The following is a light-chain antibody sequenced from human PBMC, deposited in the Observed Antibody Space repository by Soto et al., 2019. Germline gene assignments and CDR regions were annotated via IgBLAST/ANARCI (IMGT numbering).Light chain of an antibody. V-gene: IGLV2-14*01. CDR1: SSDVGGYNY. J-gene: IGLJ2*01. CDR2: DVS. Sequence: QSARTQPASVSGSPGQSITISCTGTSSDVGGYNYVSWYQQHPGKAPKLMIYDVSNRPSGVSNRFSGSKSGNTASLTISGRQAADEADYYCSSYTSSSTLVFGGGTKLTVL. CDR3: SSYTSSSTLV.